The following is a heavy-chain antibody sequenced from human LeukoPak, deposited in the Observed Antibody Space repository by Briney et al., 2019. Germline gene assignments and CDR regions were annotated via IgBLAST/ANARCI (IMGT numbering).Heavy chain of an antibody. V-gene: IGHV1-69*05. CDR2: IIPIFGTA. J-gene: IGHJ3*02. CDR1: GGTSSSYA. Sequence: ASVKVSCKASGGTSSSYAISWVRQAPGQGLEWMGGIIPIFGTANYAQKFQGRVTITTDESTSTAYMELSSLRSEDTAVYYCARRGDSSGYYSAHAFDIWGQGTMVTVSS. D-gene: IGHD3-22*01. CDR3: ARRGDSSGYYSAHAFDI.